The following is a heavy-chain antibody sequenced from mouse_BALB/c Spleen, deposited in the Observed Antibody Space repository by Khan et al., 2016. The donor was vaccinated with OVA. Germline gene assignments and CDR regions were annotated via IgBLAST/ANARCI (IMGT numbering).Heavy chain of an antibody. CDR1: GYSITSDYA. CDR3: ARVYGGDFDY. Sequence: EVKLEVSGPGLVKPSQSLSLTCTVTGYSITSDYAWNWIRQFPGNKLEWMGFISYSGNTNYNSSLKSRISITRDTSKNQFFLQFNSVTTEDTATYYCARVYGGDFDYWGQGTTVTVSS. CDR2: ISYSGNT. J-gene: IGHJ2*01. D-gene: IGHD1-1*01. V-gene: IGHV3-2*02.